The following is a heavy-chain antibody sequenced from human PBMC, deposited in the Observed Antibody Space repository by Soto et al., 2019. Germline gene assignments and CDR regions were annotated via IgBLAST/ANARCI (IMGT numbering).Heavy chain of an antibody. CDR2: VFYSGSS. CDR3: ARGRNDLLTGHYYFDY. D-gene: IGHD3-9*01. J-gene: IGHJ4*02. CDR1: GGSISRYY. V-gene: IGHV4-59*01. Sequence: QVQLQESGPGLVKPSETLSLTCTVSGGSISRYYWSWIRQSPGKGLEWIGYVFYSGSSNYNPSLKSRVTISVDTSKHQFSLKLRSVTAADTSVYYCARGRNDLLTGHYYFDYWGQGTLVTVSS.